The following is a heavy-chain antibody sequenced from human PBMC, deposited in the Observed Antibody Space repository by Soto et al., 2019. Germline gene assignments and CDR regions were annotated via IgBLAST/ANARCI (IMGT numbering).Heavy chain of an antibody. CDR2: IRSKANSYAT. D-gene: IGHD2-2*01. CDR3: TRHCSSTSCLDAFDI. CDR1: GFTFSGSA. J-gene: IGHJ3*02. V-gene: IGHV3-73*01. Sequence: PGGSLRLSCAASGFTFSGSAMHWVRQASGKGLEWGGRIRSKANSYATAYAASVKGRFTISRDDSKNTAYLQMNSLKTEDTAVYYCTRHCSSTSCLDAFDIWGQGTMVTVSS.